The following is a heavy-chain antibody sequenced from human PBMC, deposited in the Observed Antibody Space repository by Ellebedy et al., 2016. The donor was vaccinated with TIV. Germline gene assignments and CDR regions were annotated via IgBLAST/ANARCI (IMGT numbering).Heavy chain of an antibody. V-gene: IGHV5-51*01. CDR3: TRRGTRGSGYFDY. CDR2: IYPGDSNT. Sequence: GGSLRLSXKGSGYSFTNSWIGWVRQMPGKGLEWMGIIYPGDSNTRYSSSFQGQVTISADKSISTAYLQWSSLKASDTAMYYCTRRGTRGSGYFDYWGQGTLVTVSS. J-gene: IGHJ4*02. D-gene: IGHD2-15*01. CDR1: GYSFTNSW.